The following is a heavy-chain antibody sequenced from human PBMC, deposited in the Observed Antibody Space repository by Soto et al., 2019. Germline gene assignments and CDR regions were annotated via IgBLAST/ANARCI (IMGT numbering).Heavy chain of an antibody. V-gene: IGHV4-4*07. CDR3: ARFLVGATPANPSYYYYYGMDV. J-gene: IGHJ6*02. Sequence: SETLSLTCTDSGGSISSYYWSWIRQPAGKGLEWIGRIYTSGSTNYNPSLKSRVTMSVDTSKNQFSLKLSSVTAADTAVYYCARFLVGATPANPSYYYYYGMDVWGQGTTVTVSS. CDR1: GGSISSYY. CDR2: IYTSGST. D-gene: IGHD1-26*01.